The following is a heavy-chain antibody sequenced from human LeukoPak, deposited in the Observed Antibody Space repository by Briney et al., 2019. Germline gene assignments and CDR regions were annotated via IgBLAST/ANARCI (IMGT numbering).Heavy chain of an antibody. J-gene: IGHJ4*02. CDR2: ISAYNGNT. D-gene: IGHD2-15*01. CDR3: AREAYCSGGSCYPEGRTSSDY. V-gene: IGHV1-18*01. Sequence: APVKVSCKASGYTFTSYGISWVRQAPGQGLEWMGWISAYNGNTNYAQKLQGRVTMTTDTSTSTAYMELRSLRSDDTAVYYCAREAYCSGGSCYPEGRTSSDYWGQGTLVTVSS. CDR1: GYTFTSYG.